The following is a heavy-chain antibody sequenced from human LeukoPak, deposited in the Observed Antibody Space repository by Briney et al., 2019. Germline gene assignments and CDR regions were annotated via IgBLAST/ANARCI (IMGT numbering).Heavy chain of an antibody. J-gene: IGHJ4*02. D-gene: IGHD3-22*01. Sequence: SVKVSCKASGDTFNKYAISWVRQAPGQGLEWMGRIIPIFGSAKYSDKFQGRVTFTADKSTATAYMEMSSLRSEDTAVYFCARGDMEYYYDSSGYYAVYDSFDFWGQGTLVTVSA. V-gene: IGHV1-69*06. CDR1: GDTFNKYA. CDR2: IIPIFGSA. CDR3: ARGDMEYYYDSSGYYAVYDSFDF.